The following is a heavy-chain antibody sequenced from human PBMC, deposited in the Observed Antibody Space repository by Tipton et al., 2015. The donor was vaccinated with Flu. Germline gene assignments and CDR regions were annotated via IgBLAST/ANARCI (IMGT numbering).Heavy chain of an antibody. CDR2: IYYSGST. V-gene: IGHV4-39*07. D-gene: IGHD6-19*01. Sequence: TLSLTCTFSGCSISSSSYYWGWIRQPPGKGLEWIGSIYYSGSTYYNPSLKSRVTISVDTSKNQFSLKLSSVTAADTAVYYCAREPLAVADYWGQGTLVTVSS. CDR1: GCSISSSSYY. CDR3: AREPLAVADY. J-gene: IGHJ4*02.